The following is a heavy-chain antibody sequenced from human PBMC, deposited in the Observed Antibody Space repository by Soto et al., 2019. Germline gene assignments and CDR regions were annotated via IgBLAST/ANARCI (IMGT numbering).Heavy chain of an antibody. D-gene: IGHD5-12*01. CDR1: GGSFSGYY. CDR2: INHSGST. Sequence: SETLSLTCAVYGGSFSGYYWSWIRQPPGKGLEWSGEINHSGSTNYNPSLKSRVTISVDTSKNQFSLKLGSVTAADTAVYYCARRTDIVATLYLDPWGQGTLVTVSS. V-gene: IGHV4-34*01. CDR3: ARRTDIVATLYLDP. J-gene: IGHJ5*02.